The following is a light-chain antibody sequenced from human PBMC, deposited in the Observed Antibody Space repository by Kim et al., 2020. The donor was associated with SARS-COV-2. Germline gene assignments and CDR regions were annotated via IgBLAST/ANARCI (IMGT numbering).Light chain of an antibody. CDR3: AAWDNSLNGRYV. J-gene: IGLJ1*01. Sequence: QRVTISGSGSSSNIGSNTVNWYQQPPGPAPQLLIYSNNQRPSGVPDRFSGSKSGTSASLAISGLQSEDEAEYFCAAWDNSLNGRYVFGSGTKVTVL. CDR1: SSNIGSNT. CDR2: SNN. V-gene: IGLV1-44*01.